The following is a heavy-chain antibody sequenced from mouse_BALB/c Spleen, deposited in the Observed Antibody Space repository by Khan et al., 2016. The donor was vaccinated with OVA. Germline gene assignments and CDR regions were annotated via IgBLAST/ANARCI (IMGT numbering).Heavy chain of an antibody. D-gene: IGHD2-3*01. CDR3: ARPAYDGYYDY. Sequence: QVQLQQSGPELVRPGASVKISCKGSGYTFTDYAMHWVKQSHAKSLEWIGLISTYSGNTNYNQKFKGKATMTVDKSSSTAYMELARLTSEDSAIYYCARPAYDGYYDYWGQGTTLTVSS. CDR2: ISTYSGNT. J-gene: IGHJ2*01. CDR1: GYTFTDYA. V-gene: IGHV1S137*01.